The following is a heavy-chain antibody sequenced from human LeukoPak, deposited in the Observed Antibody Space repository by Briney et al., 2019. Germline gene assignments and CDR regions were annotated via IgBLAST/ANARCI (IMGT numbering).Heavy chain of an antibody. CDR3: ARDLAFGEMVTNRGAFDI. J-gene: IGHJ3*02. CDR1: GYTFIDYY. CDR2: INPNSGGT. V-gene: IGHV1-2*02. Sequence: ASVKVSCKASGYTFIDYYMHLVRQAPGQGLEWMGWINPNSGGTNYAQKFQGRVTMTRDTSISTAYMEMSRLRSDDTAVYYCARDLAFGEMVTNRGAFDIRGQGTMITVSS. D-gene: IGHD5-24*01.